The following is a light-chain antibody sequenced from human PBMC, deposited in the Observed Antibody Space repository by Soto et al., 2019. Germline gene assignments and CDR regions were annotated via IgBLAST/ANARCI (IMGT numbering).Light chain of an antibody. CDR2: GAS. Sequence: EIVLTQSPGTLSLSPGERATLSCRASQSISSSFLAWYQQKPGQAPRLLIYGASTRATGIPDRFSGSGSGTDFTLTISRLAPEDFAVYYCQHYGSSPPVTFGQGTKVEIK. V-gene: IGKV3-20*01. CDR1: QSISSSF. CDR3: QHYGSSPPVT. J-gene: IGKJ1*01.